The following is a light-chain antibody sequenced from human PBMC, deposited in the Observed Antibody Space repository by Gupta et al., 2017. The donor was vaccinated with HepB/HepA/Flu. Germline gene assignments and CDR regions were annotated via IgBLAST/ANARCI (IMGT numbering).Light chain of an antibody. CDR3: CSYAGTSSV. J-gene: IGLJ2*01. V-gene: IGLV2-23*02. CDR2: EVT. Sequence: QSALTQPASVSGSPGQSITISCTGTSSDVGSYNLVSWYQQHPGKAPKLIIYEVTKRPSGVFNRFSGSKSGNTASLTISGLQAEDEADYYCCSYAGTSSVFGGGTKLTVL. CDR1: SSDVGSYNL.